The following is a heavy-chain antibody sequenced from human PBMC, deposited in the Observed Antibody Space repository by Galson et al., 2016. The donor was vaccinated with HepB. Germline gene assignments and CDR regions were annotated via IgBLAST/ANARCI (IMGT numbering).Heavy chain of an antibody. CDR1: GLTFSSYG. J-gene: IGHJ4*02. D-gene: IGHD6-19*01. CDR3: AKAPSGWSYYFDY. V-gene: IGHV3-23*01. Sequence: SLRLSCAASGLTFSSYGMSWVRQAPGKGLKWVSTMSGSGGTTYYADSVKGRFTISRDNSRNTVFLQMNSLTAEDTAVYYCAKAPSGWSYYFDYWGQCILVTISS. CDR2: MSGSGGTT.